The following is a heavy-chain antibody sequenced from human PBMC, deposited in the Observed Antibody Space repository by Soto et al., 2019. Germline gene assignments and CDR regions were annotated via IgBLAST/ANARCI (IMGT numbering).Heavy chain of an antibody. J-gene: IGHJ4*02. D-gene: IGHD5-12*01. Sequence: PGGSLRLSCAASGFTFSDYYMSWIRQAPGRGLEWVSYMSSSGTTIYYADSVKGRFTISRDNAKNALYLQMNSLRAEDTAVYYCARDSYGGYSGSLGYWSQGTLVTVSS. CDR3: ARDSYGGYSGSLGY. V-gene: IGHV3-11*01. CDR1: GFTFSDYY. CDR2: MSSSGTTI.